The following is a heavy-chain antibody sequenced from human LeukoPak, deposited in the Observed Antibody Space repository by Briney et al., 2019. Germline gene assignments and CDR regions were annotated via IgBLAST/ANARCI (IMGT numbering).Heavy chain of an antibody. CDR3: ARDVQQWLEPTPTEIDC. D-gene: IGHD6-19*01. V-gene: IGHV3-21*01. CDR1: GFTFSSYS. J-gene: IGHJ4*02. CDR2: ISSSSSYI. Sequence: GGSLRLSCAASGFTFSSYSMNWVRQAPGKGLEWVSSISSSSSYIYYADSVKGRFTISRDNAKNSLYLQMNSLRAEDTAVYYCARDVQQWLEPTPTEIDCWGQGTLVTVSS.